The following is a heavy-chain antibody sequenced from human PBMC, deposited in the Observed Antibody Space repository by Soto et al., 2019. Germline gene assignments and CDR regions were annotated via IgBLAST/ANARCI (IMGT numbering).Heavy chain of an antibody. CDR2: IIPIFGTA. Sequence: QVQLVQSGAEVKKPGSSVKVSCKASGGTFSSHAISWVRQAPGQGLEWMGGIIPIFGTANYAQKFQGRVTITADESXXXAXXGLSGLRCEDTAVYYCARSGPYYYDSSGYYTPADYWGQGTLVSVSA. J-gene: IGHJ4*02. CDR3: ARSGPYYYDSSGYYTPADY. CDR1: GGTFSSHA. D-gene: IGHD3-22*01. V-gene: IGHV1-69*12.